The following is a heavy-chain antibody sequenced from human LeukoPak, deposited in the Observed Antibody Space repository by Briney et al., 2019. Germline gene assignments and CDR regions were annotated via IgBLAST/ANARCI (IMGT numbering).Heavy chain of an antibody. V-gene: IGHV3-53*01. Sequence: GRSLRLSCAASGFTVSSNYMSWVRQAPGKELEWVSIIYSGGSTYFADSVKGRFTISRDNSKNTLYLQMNSLRAEDTAMYYCARSGTNYWGQGTLVTVSS. J-gene: IGHJ4*02. CDR1: GFTVSSNY. D-gene: IGHD2-2*01. CDR3: ARSGTNY. CDR2: IYSGGST.